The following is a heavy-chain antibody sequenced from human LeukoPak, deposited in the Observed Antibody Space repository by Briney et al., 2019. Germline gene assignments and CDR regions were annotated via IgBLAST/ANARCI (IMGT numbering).Heavy chain of an antibody. CDR3: ARVVTGYYYYMDV. CDR1: GGTFSSYA. D-gene: IGHD5-18*01. Sequence: SSVKVSCKASGGTFSSYAIGWVRQAPEQWFEWMGGIIPIFGTANHAQKFQGRVTITADESTSTAYMELSSLRSEDTAVYYCARVVTGYYYYMDVWGKGTTVTVSS. V-gene: IGHV1-69*13. J-gene: IGHJ6*03. CDR2: IIPIFGTA.